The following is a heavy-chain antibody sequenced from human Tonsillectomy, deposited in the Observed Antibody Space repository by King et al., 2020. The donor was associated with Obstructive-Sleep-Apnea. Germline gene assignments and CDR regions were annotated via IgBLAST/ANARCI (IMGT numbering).Heavy chain of an antibody. CDR2: INYSGGT. J-gene: IGHJ4*02. D-gene: IGHD3-10*01. CDR1: GGSISSGDYN. V-gene: IGHV4-30-4*01. CDR3: ARSPKLIWFGELSTFDY. Sequence: QLQESGPGLVKPSQTLSLTCTVSGGSISSGDYNWNWIRQPPGKGLEWIVYINYSGGTHDNPSLKSRLIISVDTSKNQFSLKLSSVTAADTAVYYCARSPKLIWFGELSTFDYWGQGTLVTVSS.